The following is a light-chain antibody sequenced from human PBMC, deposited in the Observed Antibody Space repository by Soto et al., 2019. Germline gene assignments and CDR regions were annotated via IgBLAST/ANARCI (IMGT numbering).Light chain of an antibody. J-gene: IGKJ5*01. CDR2: GAS. Sequence: EIVMTQSPATLSVSPGERATLSCRASQSVSSNLAWYQQKPGQAPRLLLYGASTRATGIPARFSGSGSGSELTLTIDTLQSEDFAVYYCQQYHNWLPITFGQGTRLEI. CDR3: QQYHNWLPIT. V-gene: IGKV3-15*01. CDR1: QSVSSN.